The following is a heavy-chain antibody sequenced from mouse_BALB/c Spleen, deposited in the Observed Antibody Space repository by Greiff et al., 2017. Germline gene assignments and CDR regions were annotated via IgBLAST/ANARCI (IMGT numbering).Heavy chain of an antibody. V-gene: IGHV5-6-4*01. D-gene: IGHD2-3*01. CDR2: ISSGGSYT. CDR1: GFTFSSNT. CDR3: TSGDDDYYDGFDY. Sequence: EVQLVESGGGLVKPGGSLKLSCAASGFTFSSNTMSWVRQTPEKRLEWVATISSGGSYTYYPDSVKGRFTISRDNAKNTLYLQMSSLKSEDTAMYYCTSGDDDYYDGFDYRGHGTTHTIST. J-gene: IGHJ2*01.